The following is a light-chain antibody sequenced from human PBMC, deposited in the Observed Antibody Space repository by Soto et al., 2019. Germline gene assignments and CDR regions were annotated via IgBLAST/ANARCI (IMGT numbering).Light chain of an antibody. J-gene: IGLJ2*01. CDR3: QSSGSGLSGLV. CDR2: GNT. V-gene: IGLV1-40*01. CDR1: SSNFGAGYD. Sequence: QSVLTQPPSVSGAPGQRVTISCTGSSSNFGAGYDVHWYQQLPGTAPKLLIYGNTNRPSGVPDRFSGSKSGTSASLAITGLQAEDEADYYCQSSGSGLSGLVFGGGTQLTVL.